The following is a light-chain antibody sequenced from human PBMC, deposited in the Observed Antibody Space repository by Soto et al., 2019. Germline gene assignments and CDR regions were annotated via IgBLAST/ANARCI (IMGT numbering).Light chain of an antibody. CDR1: QSVSSSY. Sequence: EIVLTQSPGTLSLSPGERATLSCRASQSVSSSYLAWYQQKPGQAPRLLMYGASRRATGIPDRFSGSGSGTDFTLTISRLEPEDFAVYYCQQYGNSPLTFGGGTKVEIK. V-gene: IGKV3-20*01. J-gene: IGKJ4*01. CDR2: GAS. CDR3: QQYGNSPLT.